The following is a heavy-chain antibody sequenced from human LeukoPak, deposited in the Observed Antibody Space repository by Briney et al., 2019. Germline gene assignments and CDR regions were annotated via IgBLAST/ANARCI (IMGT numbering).Heavy chain of an antibody. V-gene: IGHV4-31*03. CDR2: IYYSGST. D-gene: IGHD1-26*01. J-gene: IGHJ4*02. Sequence: PSETLSLTCTVSGGSISSGGYYWSWIRQHPGKGLEWIGYIYYSGSTYYNPSLKSRVTISVDTSKNQFSLKLSSVTAADTAVYYCARDWGPGGSPDYWGQGTLVTVSS. CDR3: ARDWGPGGSPDY. CDR1: GGSISSGGYY.